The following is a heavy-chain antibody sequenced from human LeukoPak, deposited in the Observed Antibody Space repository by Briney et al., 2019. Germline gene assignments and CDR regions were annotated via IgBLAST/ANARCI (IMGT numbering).Heavy chain of an antibody. J-gene: IGHJ4*02. CDR3: ARKTASSQAGFDY. V-gene: IGHV4-59*01. CDR1: GGSISSYY. Sequence: PSETLSLTCTVSGGSISSYYWSWIRQLPGKGLEWIGYIYYSGSTNYNPSLKSRVTISVDTSKNQFSLKLSSVTAADTAVYYCARKTASSQAGFDYWGQGTLVTVSS. D-gene: IGHD2-2*01. CDR2: IYYSGST.